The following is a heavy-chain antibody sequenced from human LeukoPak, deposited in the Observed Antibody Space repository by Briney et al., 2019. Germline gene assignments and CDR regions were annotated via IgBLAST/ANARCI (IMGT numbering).Heavy chain of an antibody. D-gene: IGHD2-2*02. CDR3: ARGIYCSSTSCYKAGFDY. V-gene: IGHV4-34*01. Sequence: PSETLSLTCAVYGGSFSGYYWSWIRQPPGKGLGWIGEINHSGSTNYNPSLKSRVTISVDTSKNQFSLKLSSVTAADTAVYYCARGIYCSSTSCYKAGFDYWGQGTLVTVSS. J-gene: IGHJ4*02. CDR2: INHSGST. CDR1: GGSFSGYY.